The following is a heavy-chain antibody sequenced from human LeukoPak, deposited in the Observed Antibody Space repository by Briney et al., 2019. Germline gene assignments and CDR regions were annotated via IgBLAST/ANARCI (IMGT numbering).Heavy chain of an antibody. CDR2: ITWNGDSP. J-gene: IGHJ4*02. CDR3: ARWSSIKVAATENY. CDR1: GFTVSSNY. Sequence: PGGSLRLSCAASGFTVSSNYMSWVRQAPGKGLEWVSGITWNGDSPGYADSVKGRFTISRDNAKNSLYLHLNSLRAEDTALYRCARWSSIKVAATENYWGQGTLVTVSS. D-gene: IGHD6-19*01. V-gene: IGHV3-20*01.